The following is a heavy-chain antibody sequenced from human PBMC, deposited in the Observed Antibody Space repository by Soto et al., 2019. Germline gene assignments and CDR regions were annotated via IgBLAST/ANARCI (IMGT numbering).Heavy chain of an antibody. J-gene: IGHJ4*02. CDR2: ISYDGSNK. D-gene: IGHD6-25*01. CDR1: GFTFSSYG. Sequence: QVQLVESGGGVVQPGRSLRLPCAASGFTFSSYGMHWVRQAPGKGLEWVAVISYDGSNKYYADSVKGRFTISRDNSKNTLYLQMNSLRAEDTAVYYCAKGSITRKTALDYWGQGTLVTVSS. CDR3: AKGSITRKTALDY. V-gene: IGHV3-30*18.